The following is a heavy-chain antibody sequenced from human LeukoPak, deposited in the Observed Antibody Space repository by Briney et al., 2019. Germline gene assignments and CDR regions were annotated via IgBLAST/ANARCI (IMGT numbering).Heavy chain of an antibody. Sequence: SVKVSCKASGGTFSSYAISWVRQAPGQGLEWMGGIIPIFGTANYAQKFQGRVTITTDESTSTAYMELSSLRSEDTAVYYCARCDCSSTSCYTFDYWGQGTLVTVSP. CDR2: IIPIFGTA. D-gene: IGHD2-2*02. J-gene: IGHJ4*02. V-gene: IGHV1-69*05. CDR1: GGTFSSYA. CDR3: ARCDCSSTSCYTFDY.